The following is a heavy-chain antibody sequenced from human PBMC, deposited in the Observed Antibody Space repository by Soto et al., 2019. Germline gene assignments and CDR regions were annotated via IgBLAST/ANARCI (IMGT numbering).Heavy chain of an antibody. CDR1: GGTFSSYA. D-gene: IGHD6-13*01. Sequence: QVQLVQSGAEVKKPGSSVKVSCKASGGTFSSYAISWVRQAPGQGLEWMGGIIPIFGTTNYAQKFQGRVTITADQSTSTAYMELSSRRSEDTALYYCARGKQQLAPGGFDPWGQGTLVTVSS. V-gene: IGHV1-69*01. J-gene: IGHJ5*02. CDR3: ARGKQQLAPGGFDP. CDR2: IIPIFGTT.